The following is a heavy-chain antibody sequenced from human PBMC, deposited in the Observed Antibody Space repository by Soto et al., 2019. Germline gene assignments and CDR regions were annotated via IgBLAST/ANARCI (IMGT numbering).Heavy chain of an antibody. V-gene: IGHV3-30-3*01. Sequence: QVQLVESGGGVVQPGRSLRLSCAASGFTFSSYAMHWVRQAPGKGLEWVAVISYDGSNKYYADSVKGRFTISRDNSKNPLDLQMNSLRAEDTAVYYCARVPSSSGRAHFDYWGQGTLVTVSS. CDR3: ARVPSSSGRAHFDY. CDR2: ISYDGSNK. D-gene: IGHD2-15*01. J-gene: IGHJ4*02. CDR1: GFTFSSYA.